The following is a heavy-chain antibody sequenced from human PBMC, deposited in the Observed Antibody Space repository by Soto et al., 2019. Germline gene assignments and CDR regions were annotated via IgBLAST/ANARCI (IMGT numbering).Heavy chain of an antibody. CDR3: ARRVNTQWLVEVEYNWFDP. Sequence: QLQLQESGPGLVKPSETLSLTCTVSGGSISSSSYYWGWIRQPPGKGLEGNGSIYYSGSTYYNPYLTSRVTRSVDTSKTQFSLKLSSVTAADTAVYYCARRVNTQWLVEVEYNWFDPWGRGTLVTVSA. CDR2: IYYSGST. D-gene: IGHD6-19*01. J-gene: IGHJ5*02. CDR1: GGSISSSSYY. V-gene: IGHV4-39*01.